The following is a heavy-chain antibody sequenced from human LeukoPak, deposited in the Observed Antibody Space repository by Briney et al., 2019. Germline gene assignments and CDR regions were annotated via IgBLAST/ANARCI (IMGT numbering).Heavy chain of an antibody. D-gene: IGHD6-13*01. J-gene: IGHJ4*02. V-gene: IGHV4-59*01. Sequence: SETLSLTCTVPGGSISSYYWSWIRQPPGKGLEWIGYIYYSGSTNYNPSLKSRVTISVDTSKNQFSLKLSSVTAADTAVYYCARAQIAGPFDYWGQGTLVTVSS. CDR3: ARAQIAGPFDY. CDR1: GGSISSYY. CDR2: IYYSGST.